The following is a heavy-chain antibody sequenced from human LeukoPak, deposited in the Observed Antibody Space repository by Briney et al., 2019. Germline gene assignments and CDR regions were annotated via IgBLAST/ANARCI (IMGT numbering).Heavy chain of an antibody. D-gene: IGHD5-12*01. Sequence: QTGGSLRLSCAASGFTFSSYAMGWVRQAPGKGLEWVSAISGSGGSTYYADSVKGRFTISRDNSKKTLYLQMNSLRAEDTAVYYCAKEMWPRSWVLDYWGQGTLVTVSS. V-gene: IGHV3-23*01. CDR1: GFTFSSYA. J-gene: IGHJ4*02. CDR2: ISGSGGST. CDR3: AKEMWPRSWVLDY.